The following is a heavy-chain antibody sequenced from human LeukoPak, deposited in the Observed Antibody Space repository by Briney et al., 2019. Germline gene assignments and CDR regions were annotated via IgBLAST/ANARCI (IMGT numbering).Heavy chain of an antibody. CDR2: MNPNSGNT. Sequence: ASVKVSCKASGYTFTSYDINWVRQATGQGLAWMGWMNPNSGNTGYAQKFQGRVTMTRNTSISTAYMELSSLRSEDTAVYYCARGSGSYIRDYMDVWGKGTTVTVSS. CDR3: ARGSGSYIRDYMDV. D-gene: IGHD1-26*01. J-gene: IGHJ6*03. CDR1: GYTFTSYD. V-gene: IGHV1-8*01.